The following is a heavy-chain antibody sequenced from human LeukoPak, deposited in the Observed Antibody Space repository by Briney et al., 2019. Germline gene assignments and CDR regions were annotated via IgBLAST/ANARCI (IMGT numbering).Heavy chain of an antibody. V-gene: IGHV4-59*12. D-gene: IGHD3-10*01. CDR3: ASKYGSGSSNRFDY. J-gene: IGHJ4*02. CDR2: IYYSGST. Sequence: SETLSLTCTVSGGSISSYYWSWIRQPPGKGLEWIGYIYYSGSTNYNPSLKSRVTISVDTSKNQFSLKLSSVTAADTAVYYCASKYGSGSSNRFDYWGQGTLVTVSS. CDR1: GGSISSYY.